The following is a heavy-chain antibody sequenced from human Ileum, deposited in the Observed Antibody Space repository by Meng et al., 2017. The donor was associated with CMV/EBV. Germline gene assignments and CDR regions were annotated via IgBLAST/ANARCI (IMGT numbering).Heavy chain of an antibody. CDR1: GYTFTSYG. CDR2: ISTYNGDT. Sequence: VQRVQAGARVRRPGPSVKVSCKACGYTFTSYGISGARQDPGQGLEWMGWISTYNGDTYYAQNLQGRVTMTTDTSASTAYMELRSLRSDDTAVYYCARKDDGVYLGALDYWGQGTLVTVSS. V-gene: IGHV1-18*01. CDR3: ARKDDGVYLGALDY. D-gene: IGHD4-17*01. J-gene: IGHJ4*02.